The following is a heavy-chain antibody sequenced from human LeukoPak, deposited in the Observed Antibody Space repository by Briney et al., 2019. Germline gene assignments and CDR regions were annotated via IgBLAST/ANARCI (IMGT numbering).Heavy chain of an antibody. J-gene: IGHJ4*02. CDR1: GFIFSNYD. V-gene: IGHV3-48*03. CDR2: ISSSGSSI. CDR3: VKDSEATFDH. Sequence: GGSLRLSCAASGFIFSNYDMNWVRQAPGKGLEWISYISSSGSSIYYADSVKGRFTISRDNAKRSLYLQMNSLRAEDTAVYYCVKDSEATFDHWGQGTLVTVSS.